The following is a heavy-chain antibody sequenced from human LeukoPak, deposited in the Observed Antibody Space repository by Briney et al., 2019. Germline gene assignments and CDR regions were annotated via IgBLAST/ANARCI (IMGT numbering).Heavy chain of an antibody. Sequence: GGSLRLSCAASGFTFSSYSMNWVRQAPGKGLEWVSSISSSSSYIYYADSVKGRFTISRDNAKNSLYLQMNSLRAKDTAVYYCARAGGLQPDYWGQGTLVTVSS. D-gene: IGHD5-24*01. J-gene: IGHJ4*02. CDR2: ISSSSSYI. V-gene: IGHV3-21*01. CDR3: ARAGGLQPDY. CDR1: GFTFSSYS.